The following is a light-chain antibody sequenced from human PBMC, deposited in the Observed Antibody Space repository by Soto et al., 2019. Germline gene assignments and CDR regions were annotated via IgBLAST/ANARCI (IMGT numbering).Light chain of an antibody. CDR2: AAS. V-gene: IGKV1-17*01. J-gene: IGKJ1*01. CDR1: QGISND. CDR3: LQHHSYPWT. Sequence: DIRMTQSPSSLSASIGDRVTITCRASQGISNDLGWCQQKPGLAPKRLISAASTLQSGVPSRFRGSGSGTEFSLTISGLQTEDIATYFCLQHHSYPWTFGQGTKVEIK.